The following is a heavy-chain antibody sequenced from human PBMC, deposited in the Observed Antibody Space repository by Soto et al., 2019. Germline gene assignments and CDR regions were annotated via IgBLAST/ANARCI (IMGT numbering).Heavy chain of an antibody. CDR3: VKGHSHSYYYFDY. CDR2: TRGSGGDT. J-gene: IGHJ4*02. CDR1: GFTFSFCA. Sequence: EVPLLESGGGLVQPGGSLRLSCAASGFTFSFCAMNWVRQAPGKGLEWVSSTRGSGGDTYYADSVRGRFTISRDNSKNTLYLQMNSLRVEDTAVYYCVKGHSHSYYYFDYWGQGTLVTVSP. D-gene: IGHD1-26*01. V-gene: IGHV3-23*01.